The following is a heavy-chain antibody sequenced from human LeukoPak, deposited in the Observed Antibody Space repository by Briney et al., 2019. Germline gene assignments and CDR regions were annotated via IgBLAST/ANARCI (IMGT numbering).Heavy chain of an antibody. Sequence: SETLSLTCTVSGVSISSGSYYWSWIRQHPGKGLEWIGYIYYSGNTYYNPSLKSRVTISVDTSKNQFSLKLSSVTAADTAVYYCARGRYCSSTSCYTYGIDYWGQGTLVTVSS. V-gene: IGHV4-31*03. D-gene: IGHD2-2*02. CDR2: IYYSGNT. CDR3: ARGRYCSSTSCYTYGIDY. J-gene: IGHJ4*02. CDR1: GVSISSGSYY.